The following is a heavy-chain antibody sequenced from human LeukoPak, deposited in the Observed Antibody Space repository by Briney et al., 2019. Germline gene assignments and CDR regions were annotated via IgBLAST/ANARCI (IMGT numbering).Heavy chain of an antibody. D-gene: IGHD6-25*01. CDR2: MNPNNDNA. CDR1: GYTFKNYD. CDR3: ARAAAGGDDPFDV. V-gene: IGHV1-8*01. Sequence: ASVKVSCKASGYTFKNYDTSWVRQAPGQGLEWMAWMNPNNDNAGSAQKLQGRVTMTRDTSINTAYMELSSLRSDDTGVYYCARAAAGGDDPFDVWGQGSLIIVSS. J-gene: IGHJ3*01.